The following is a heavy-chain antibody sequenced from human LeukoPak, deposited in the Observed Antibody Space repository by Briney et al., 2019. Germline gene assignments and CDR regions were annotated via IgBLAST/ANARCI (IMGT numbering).Heavy chain of an antibody. CDR3: ARDYDSGYAPFDY. V-gene: IGHV3-48*04. J-gene: IGHJ4*02. D-gene: IGHD5-12*01. Sequence: PGGSLRLSCAASGFTFSSYSMNWVRQAPGKGLEWVSYISSSSSTIYYADSVKGRFTISRDNAKNSLYLQMNSLRAEGTAVYYCARDYDSGYAPFDYWGQGTLVTVSS. CDR1: GFTFSSYS. CDR2: ISSSSSTI.